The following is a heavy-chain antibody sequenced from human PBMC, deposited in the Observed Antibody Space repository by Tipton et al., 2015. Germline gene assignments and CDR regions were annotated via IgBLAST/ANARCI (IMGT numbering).Heavy chain of an antibody. CDR2: TYHKSQWFS. J-gene: IGHJ6*02. CDR3: GRESQAAAGSWIFYYGINA. D-gene: IGHD6-25*01. V-gene: IGHV6-1*01. CDR1: GESVSSASGA. Sequence: QLVQSGPEVKPSQNLSLTCVVSGESVSSASGAWNWIRQSPSRGLEWLGRTYHKSQWFSDYAVSVRSRIMITADVSKNRFSLHLTSVTPDDTAVYYCGRESQAAAGSWIFYYGINAWGQGTTVTVSS.